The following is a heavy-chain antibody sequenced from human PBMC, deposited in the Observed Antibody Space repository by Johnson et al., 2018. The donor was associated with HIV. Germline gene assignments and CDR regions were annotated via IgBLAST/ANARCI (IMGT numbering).Heavy chain of an antibody. V-gene: IGHV3-20*04. D-gene: IGHD3-3*01. Sequence: VQLVESGGGVVRPGGSLRLSCEVSGFTFDEYGMSWVRQAPGKGLEWVSGINWNGGSTGYADSVKDRFTISRDNARNFLYLQMNSLTAEDTALYYCTRCNYKFWSGSYDAFDIWGQGTMVTVSS. CDR2: INWNGGST. CDR1: GFTFDEYG. J-gene: IGHJ3*02. CDR3: TRCNYKFWSGSYDAFDI.